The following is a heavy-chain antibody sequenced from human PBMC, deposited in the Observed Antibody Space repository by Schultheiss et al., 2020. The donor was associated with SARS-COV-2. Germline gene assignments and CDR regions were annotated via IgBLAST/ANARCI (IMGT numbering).Heavy chain of an antibody. CDR2: IYSGGST. V-gene: IGHV3-66*01. D-gene: IGHD3-3*01. Sequence: GESLKISCAASGFTFSSYAMSWVRQAPGKGLEWVSVIYSGGSTYYADSVKGRFTISRDNSKNTLYLQMNSLRAEDTAVYYCARDLDIIGVVTHYFDYWGQGTLVTVSS. CDR1: GFTFSSYA. CDR3: ARDLDIIGVVTHYFDY. J-gene: IGHJ4*02.